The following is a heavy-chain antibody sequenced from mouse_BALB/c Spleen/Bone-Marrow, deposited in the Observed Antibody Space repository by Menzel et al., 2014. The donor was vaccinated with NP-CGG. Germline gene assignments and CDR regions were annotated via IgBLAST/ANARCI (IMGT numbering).Heavy chain of an antibody. D-gene: IGHD2-10*01. V-gene: IGHV2-9*02. J-gene: IGHJ3*01. Sequence: VKLMESGPGLVAPSQSLSITCTVSGFSLTSYGVHWVRQPPGKGLEWLGVIWAGGSTNYNSALMSRLSISKDNSKSQVFLKMNSLQTDDTAMYYCAGDRGSYYGLAYWGQGTLVTVSA. CDR1: GFSLTSYG. CDR2: IWAGGST. CDR3: AGDRGSYYGLAY.